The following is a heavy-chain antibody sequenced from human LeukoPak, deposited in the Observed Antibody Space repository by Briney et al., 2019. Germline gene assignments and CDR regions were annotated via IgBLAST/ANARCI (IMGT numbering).Heavy chain of an antibody. D-gene: IGHD1-26*01. V-gene: IGHV1-69*04. CDR3: ARDLVRERARFGP. Sequence: ASVKVSCKASGGTFSSYAISWVRQAPGQGLEWMGRIIPILGIANYAQKFQGRVTITADKSTSTAYMELSSLRSEDTAVYYCARDLVRERARFGPWGQGTLVTVSS. J-gene: IGHJ5*02. CDR2: IIPILGIA. CDR1: GGTFSSYA.